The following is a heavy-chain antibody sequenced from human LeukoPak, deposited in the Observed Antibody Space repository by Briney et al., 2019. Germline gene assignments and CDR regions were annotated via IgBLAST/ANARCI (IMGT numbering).Heavy chain of an antibody. Sequence: SETLSLTCTVSGGSISSGDYYWSWIRQPPGKGLEWIGYIYYSGSTYYNPSLKSRVTISVDTSKNQFSLKLSSVTAADTAVYYCAREEDDSSGYAHWGQGTLVTVSS. CDR2: IYYSGST. D-gene: IGHD3-22*01. CDR3: AREEDDSSGYAH. V-gene: IGHV4-30-4*01. J-gene: IGHJ4*02. CDR1: GGSISSGDYY.